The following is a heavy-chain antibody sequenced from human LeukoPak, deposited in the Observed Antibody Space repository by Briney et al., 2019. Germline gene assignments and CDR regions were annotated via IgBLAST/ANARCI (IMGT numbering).Heavy chain of an antibody. D-gene: IGHD6-13*01. CDR3: ARGPRDSSSLFGYYYYGMDV. CDR1: GGSFSGYY. Sequence: PSETLSLTCAVYGGSFSGYYWSWIRQPPGKGLEWIGEINHSGSTNYNPSLKSRVTISVDTSKNQFSLKLSSVTAADTAVYYCARGPRDSSSLFGYYYYGMDVWGQGTTVTVSS. V-gene: IGHV4-34*01. J-gene: IGHJ6*02. CDR2: INHSGST.